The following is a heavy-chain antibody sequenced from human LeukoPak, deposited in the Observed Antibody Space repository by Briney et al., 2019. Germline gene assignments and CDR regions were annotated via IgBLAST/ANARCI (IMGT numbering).Heavy chain of an antibody. CDR3: ARDQRGFSYSKYYFDY. D-gene: IGHD5-18*01. V-gene: IGHV3-33*01. CDR2: IWYDGTNK. CDR1: GFSFSSYG. J-gene: IGHJ4*02. Sequence: GRSLRLSXAASGFSFSSYGMHWVRQAPGKGLEWVAVIWYDGTNKYYADSVKGRFTISRDNSKNTLYMQMNSLRAEDTAVYYCARDQRGFSYSKYYFDYWGPGTLVTVSS.